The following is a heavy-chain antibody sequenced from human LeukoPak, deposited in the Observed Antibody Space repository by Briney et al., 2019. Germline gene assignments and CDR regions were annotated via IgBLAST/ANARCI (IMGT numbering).Heavy chain of an antibody. D-gene: IGHD2-15*01. Sequence: SRVTISVDTSKNQFSLKLSSVTAADTAVYYCARDGRHPVVVVAATPHAFDIWGQGTMVTVSS. CDR3: ARDGRHPVVVVAATPHAFDI. J-gene: IGHJ3*02. V-gene: IGHV4-34*01.